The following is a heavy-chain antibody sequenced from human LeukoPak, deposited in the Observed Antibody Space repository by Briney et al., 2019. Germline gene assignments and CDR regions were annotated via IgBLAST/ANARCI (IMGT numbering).Heavy chain of an antibody. CDR3: ARVGYSYGLDY. CDR2: IYYSGST. V-gene: IGHV4-59*01. J-gene: IGHJ4*02. CDR1: GGSISSYY. D-gene: IGHD5-18*01. Sequence: SETLSLTCTVSGGSISSYYWSWIRQPPGKGLEWIGYIYYSGSTNYNPSLKSRVTISADTSKNQFSLKLSSVTAADTAVYYCARVGYSYGLDYWGQGTLVTVSS.